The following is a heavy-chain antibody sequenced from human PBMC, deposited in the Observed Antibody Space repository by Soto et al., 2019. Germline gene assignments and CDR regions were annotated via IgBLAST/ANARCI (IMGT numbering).Heavy chain of an antibody. V-gene: IGHV1-8*01. CDR2: MNPNSGNT. CDR1: GDTYACSS. J-gene: IGHJ6*02. CDR3: ARGRGTILLKYYGMDV. D-gene: IGHD1-1*01. Sequence: SKASGDTYACSSLSWVRQATEQGLEWMGWMNPNSGNTGYAQKFQGRVTMTRNTSISTAYMELSSLRSEDTAVYYCARGRGTILLKYYGMDVWGQGTTVTVYS.